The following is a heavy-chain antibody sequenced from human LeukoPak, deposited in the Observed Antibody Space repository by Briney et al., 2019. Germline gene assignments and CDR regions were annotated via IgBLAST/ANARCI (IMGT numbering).Heavy chain of an antibody. V-gene: IGHV3-33*06. D-gene: IGHD3-16*02. J-gene: IGHJ4*02. CDR3: AKEAYDYVWGSYLFDY. CDR2: IWYDGSNK. CDR1: GFTFSSYG. Sequence: PGGSLRLSCAASGFTFSSYGMHWVRQAPRKGLEWGSVIWYDGSNKYYADSVKGRFTISRNNSKNTLYLQMNSLRAEDTAVYYCAKEAYDYVWGSYLFDYWGQGTLVTVSS.